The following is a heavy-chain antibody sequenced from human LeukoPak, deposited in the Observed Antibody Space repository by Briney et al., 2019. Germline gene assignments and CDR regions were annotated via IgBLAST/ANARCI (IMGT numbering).Heavy chain of an antibody. CDR1: GFTFSSYW. V-gene: IGHV3-7*01. CDR2: IKQDGSEK. D-gene: IGHD3-10*01. Sequence: QAGGSLRLSCAASGFTFSSYWMSWVRQAPGKGLEWVANIKQDGSEKYYVDSVKGRFTISRDNAKNSLYLQMNSLRAEDTAVYYCARQFGELLPSLNYYYYGMDVWGQGTTVTVSS. J-gene: IGHJ6*02. CDR3: ARQFGELLPSLNYYYYGMDV.